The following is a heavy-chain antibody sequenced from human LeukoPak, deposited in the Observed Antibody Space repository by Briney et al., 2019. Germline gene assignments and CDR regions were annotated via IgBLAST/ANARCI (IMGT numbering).Heavy chain of an antibody. D-gene: IGHD5-12*01. Sequence: SETLSLTCAVYGGSFSGYYWSWIRQPPGKGLEWIGEINHSGSTNYNPSLKSRVTISVDTSKNQFSLKLSSVTAADTAVYYCARGRGNSGYDSVWFDPWGQGTLVTVSS. CDR3: ARGRGNSGYDSVWFDP. CDR2: INHSGST. CDR1: GGSFSGYY. J-gene: IGHJ5*02. V-gene: IGHV4-34*01.